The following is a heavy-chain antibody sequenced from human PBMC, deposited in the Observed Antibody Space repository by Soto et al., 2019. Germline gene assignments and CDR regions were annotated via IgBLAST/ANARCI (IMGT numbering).Heavy chain of an antibody. J-gene: IGHJ4*02. CDR2: FYWDDDK. V-gene: IGHV2-5*02. Sequence: QITLKESGPTLVKPTQTLTLTCTFSGFSLSTSGVGVGWIRQPPGKALEWLALFYWDDDKRYSPSLKSRLTITKDTSKNQVVLTMTNIDPVDTATYYCAHRRGYSGYDVSFDYWGQGTLVTVSS. D-gene: IGHD5-12*01. CDR3: AHRRGYSGYDVSFDY. CDR1: GFSLSTSGVG.